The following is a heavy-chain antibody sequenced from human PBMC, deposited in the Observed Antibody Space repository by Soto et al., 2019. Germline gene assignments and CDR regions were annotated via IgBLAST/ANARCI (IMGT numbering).Heavy chain of an antibody. CDR3: ARGRGYGYGIDY. V-gene: IGHV4-30-4*01. Sequence: SETLSLTCTVSGVSVSSVDHYWSWLRQPPGKGLESIVYIQYGASTYYNPSLTSRTTISVDTSKNQFSLMLRSVTAADTAVYYCARGRGYGYGIDYWGQGTLVTVSS. CDR2: IQYGAST. J-gene: IGHJ4*02. CDR1: GVSVSSVDHY. D-gene: IGHD5-18*01.